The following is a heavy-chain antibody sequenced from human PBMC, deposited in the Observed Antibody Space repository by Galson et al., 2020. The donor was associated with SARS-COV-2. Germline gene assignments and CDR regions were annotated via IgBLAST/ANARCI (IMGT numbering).Heavy chain of an antibody. CDR3: AKTPPLRPNYYFDY. CDR2: ISGSGGST. Sequence: GESLKISYAASGFTFSSYAMSWVRQAPGKGLEWVSAISGSGGSTYYADSVKGRFTISRDNSKNTLYLQMNSLRAEDTAVYYCAKTPPLRPNYYFDYWGQGTLVTVSS. CDR1: GFTFSSYA. J-gene: IGHJ4*02. D-gene: IGHD4-17*01. V-gene: IGHV3-23*01.